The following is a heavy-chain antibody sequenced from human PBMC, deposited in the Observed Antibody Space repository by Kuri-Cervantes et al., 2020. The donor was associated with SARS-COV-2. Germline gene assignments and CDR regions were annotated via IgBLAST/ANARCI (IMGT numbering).Heavy chain of an antibody. CDR2: INPRSGGT. CDR3: ARGGIVLMVYAQDDTNWFDP. J-gene: IGHJ5*02. CDR1: GYTFTNYY. Sequence: ASVKVSCKASGYTFTNYYIHWVRQAPGQGLEWMGWINPRSGGTKSAQKFQGRVTMTRDTSISTAYMELSRLRSDDTAVYYCARGGIVLMVYAQDDTNWFDPWGQGTLVTVSS. V-gene: IGHV1-2*02. D-gene: IGHD2-8*01.